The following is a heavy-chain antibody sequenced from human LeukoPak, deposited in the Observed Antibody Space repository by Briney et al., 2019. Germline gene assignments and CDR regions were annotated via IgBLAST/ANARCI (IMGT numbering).Heavy chain of an antibody. D-gene: IGHD5-12*01. V-gene: IGHV3-74*01. Sequence: GGSLRLSCAASGFKISDYWMHWVRQEPGKGLVWVSRINGNGGGATYADSVKGRFTISRDNAKNSLYLHMNNLRADDTAIYYCVRGRTSGFDSGGDFWGQGTLVTVSS. CDR1: GFKISDYW. CDR2: INGNGGGA. CDR3: VRGRTSGFDSGGDF. J-gene: IGHJ4*02.